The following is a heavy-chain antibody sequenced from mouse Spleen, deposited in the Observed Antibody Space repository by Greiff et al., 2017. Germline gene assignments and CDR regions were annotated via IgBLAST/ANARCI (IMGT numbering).Heavy chain of an antibody. CDR2: ISSGGGNT. CDR1: GFTFSSYA. J-gene: IGHJ4*01. D-gene: IGHD2-4*01. Sequence: EVQVVESGGGLVKLGGSLKLSCAASGFTFSSYAMSWVRQTPEKRLEWVATISSGGGNTYYPDSVKGRFTISRDNAKNTLYLQMSSLKSEDTAMYYCARLDYDGDYYAMDYWGQGTSVTVSS. V-gene: IGHV5-9-3*01. CDR3: ARLDYDGDYYAMDY.